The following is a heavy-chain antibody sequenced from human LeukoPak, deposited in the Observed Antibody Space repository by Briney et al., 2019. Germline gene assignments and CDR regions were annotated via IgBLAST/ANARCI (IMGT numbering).Heavy chain of an antibody. D-gene: IGHD2-15*01. CDR2: ISSSSSYT. V-gene: IGHV3-48*03. CDR1: GFTFSSYE. CDR3: ARDGYCSGGSCYPYS. Sequence: GGSLRLSCAASGFTFSSYEMNWVRQAPGKGLESVSYISSSSSYTDYADSVKGRFTISRDNAKNSLYLQMDNLRAEDTAVYYCARDGYCSGGSCYPYSWGQGTLVTVSS. J-gene: IGHJ4*02.